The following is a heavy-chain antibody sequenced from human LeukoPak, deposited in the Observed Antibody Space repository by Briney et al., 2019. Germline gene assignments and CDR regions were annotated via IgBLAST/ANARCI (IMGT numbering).Heavy chain of an antibody. D-gene: IGHD3-10*01. J-gene: IGHJ6*02. CDR1: GFTVSSNY. CDR2: IYSGGST. V-gene: IGHV3-53*01. CDR3: ARDRLWFGEFNYYGMDV. Sequence: GGSLRLSCAASGFTVSSNYMSWVRQAPGKGLEWVSVIYSGGSTYYADSVKGRFTISRDNSKNTLYLQMNSLRAEDTAVYYCARDRLWFGEFNYYGMDVWGQGTTVTVSS.